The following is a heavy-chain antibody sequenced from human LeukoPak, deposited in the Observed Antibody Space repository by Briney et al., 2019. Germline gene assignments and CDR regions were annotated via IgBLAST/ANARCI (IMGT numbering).Heavy chain of an antibody. CDR2: IKSKTDGGTT. Sequence: GGSLRLSCAASGFTFSNYGMYWVRQAPGKGLEWVGRIKSKTDGGTTDYAAPVKGRFTISRDDSKNTLYLQMNSLRAEDTAVYYCARDRGGDWFDPWGQGTLVTVSS. D-gene: IGHD1-26*01. J-gene: IGHJ5*02. CDR3: ARDRGGDWFDP. V-gene: IGHV3-15*01. CDR1: GFTFSNYG.